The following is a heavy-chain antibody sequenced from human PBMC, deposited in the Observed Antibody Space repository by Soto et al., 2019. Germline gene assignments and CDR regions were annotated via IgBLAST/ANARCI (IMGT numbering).Heavy chain of an antibody. CDR1: GFTFSSYG. CDR3: ARDVVYSGYDFVDY. J-gene: IGHJ4*02. D-gene: IGHD5-12*01. Sequence: QVQLVESGGGVVQPGRSLRLSCAASGFTFSSYGMHWVRQAPGKGLEWVAVIWYDGSNKYYADSVKGRFTISRDNSKNTLYRQMNSLRAEDTAVYYCARDVVYSGYDFVDYWGQGTLVTVSS. CDR2: IWYDGSNK. V-gene: IGHV3-33*01.